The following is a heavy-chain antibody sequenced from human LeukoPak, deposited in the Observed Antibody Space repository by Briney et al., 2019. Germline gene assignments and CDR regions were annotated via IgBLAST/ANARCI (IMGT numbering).Heavy chain of an antibody. CDR1: GYTFTSYG. V-gene: IGHV1-18*01. J-gene: IGHJ4*02. CDR3: ARSPWGTTRSNSYYFDY. D-gene: IGHD2-15*01. CDR2: ISAYNGNT. Sequence: ASVKVSCKASGYTFTSYGISWVRQAPGQGLEWMGWISAYNGNTNYAQKLQGRVTMTTDPSTSTAYMELRSLRSDDTAVYYCARSPWGTTRSNSYYFDYWGQGTLVTVSS.